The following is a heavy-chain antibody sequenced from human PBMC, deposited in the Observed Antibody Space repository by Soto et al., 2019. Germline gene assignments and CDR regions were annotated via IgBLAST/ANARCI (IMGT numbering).Heavy chain of an antibody. V-gene: IGHV3-9*01. CDR1: GFTFDDYA. D-gene: IGHD3-10*01. J-gene: IGHJ4*02. CDR2: ISWNSGSI. Sequence: GGSLRLACAASGFTFDDYAMHWVRQAPGKGLEWVSGISWNSGSIGYADSVKGRFTISRDNAKNSLCLQMNSLRAEDTALYYCAKDISGSGSYSFDYWGQGTLVTVSS. CDR3: AKDISGSGSYSFDY.